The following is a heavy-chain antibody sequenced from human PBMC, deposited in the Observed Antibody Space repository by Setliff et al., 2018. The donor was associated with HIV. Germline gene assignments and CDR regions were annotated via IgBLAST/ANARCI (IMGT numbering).Heavy chain of an antibody. Sequence: KPSETRSLTCTVSGVSSTSHYWNWIRQSPGKGLEWIGFGHHSGHTRQNPSLASRVTISVDMSKNQFSLKLNSLSAADTAVYCCARWESAQKAFNPWGHGTMVTVSS. J-gene: IGHJ3*01. D-gene: IGHD1-26*01. CDR2: GHHSGHT. CDR1: GVSSTSHY. CDR3: ARWESAQKAFNP. V-gene: IGHV4-4*09.